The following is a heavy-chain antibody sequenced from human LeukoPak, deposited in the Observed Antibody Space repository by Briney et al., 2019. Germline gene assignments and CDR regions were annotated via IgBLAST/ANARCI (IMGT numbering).Heavy chain of an antibody. V-gene: IGHV3-30*02. CDR1: GFTFSSYG. CDR2: IRYDGSNK. CDR3: ARDRDFWSGYAFDI. D-gene: IGHD3-3*01. J-gene: IGHJ3*02. Sequence: HPGGSLRLSCAASGFTFSSYGMHWVRQAPGKGLEWVAFIRYDGSNKYYADSVKGRFTISRDNSKNTLYLQMNSLRAEDTAVYYCARDRDFWSGYAFDIWGQGTMVTVSS.